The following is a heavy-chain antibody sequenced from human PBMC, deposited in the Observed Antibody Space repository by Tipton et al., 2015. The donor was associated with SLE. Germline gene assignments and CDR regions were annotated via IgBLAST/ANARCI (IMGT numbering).Heavy chain of an antibody. CDR2: VYASGRT. J-gene: IGHJ6*02. Sequence: TLSLTCTVSGDSITSDYWTWVRQPPGRGLEWIGCVYASGRTNYNPSLKSRVTISLDTSRNQFSLKVRSLTAADTAVYYCARTAVLAAIMMDVWGQGTTVTVSS. CDR1: GDSITSDY. D-gene: IGHD2-2*01. CDR3: ARTAVLAAIMMDV. V-gene: IGHV4-4*07.